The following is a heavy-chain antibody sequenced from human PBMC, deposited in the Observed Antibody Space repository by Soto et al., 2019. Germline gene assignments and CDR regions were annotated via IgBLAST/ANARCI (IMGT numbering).Heavy chain of an antibody. CDR1: GFTFSSYS. CDR3: XXXXRIVPAALRGSYRYNWFDP. D-gene: IGHD3-16*02. CDR2: ISSSSSYI. V-gene: IGHV3-21*01. Sequence: GGSLRLSCAASGFTFSSYSMNWVRQAPGKGLEWVSSISSSSSYIYYADSVKGRFTISRDNAKNSLYLQMNSLRAEDTAVSPXXXXXRIVPAALRGSYRYNWFDPWGQGTLVTVSS. J-gene: IGHJ5*02.